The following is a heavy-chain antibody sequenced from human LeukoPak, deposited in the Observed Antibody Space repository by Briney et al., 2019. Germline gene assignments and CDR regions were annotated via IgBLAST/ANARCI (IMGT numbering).Heavy chain of an antibody. CDR2: ISSSRSYI. CDR1: GFTFSSYS. Sequence: GGSLRLSWAASGFTFSSYSMNWVRQAPGKGMEWVSSISSSRSYIYYADSVKGRFTISRDNAKNSLYLQMNSLRAEDTAVYYCAREDCSSTSCYPAAFDIWGQGTMVTVSS. CDR3: AREDCSSTSCYPAAFDI. V-gene: IGHV3-21*01. J-gene: IGHJ3*02. D-gene: IGHD2-2*01.